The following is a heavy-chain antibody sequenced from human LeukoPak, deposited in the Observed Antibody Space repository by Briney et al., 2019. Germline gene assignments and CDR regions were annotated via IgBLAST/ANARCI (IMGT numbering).Heavy chain of an antibody. CDR3: ARSPSLAGSDFL. D-gene: IGHD3-3*01. Sequence: GASVKVSCKASGFTFTSSAVQWVRQARGQRLEWIGWIVVDSGNTNYAQKLQGRVTMTTDTSTSTAYMELRSLRSDDTAVYYCARSPSLAGSDFLWGQGTLVTVSS. CDR2: IVVDSGNT. CDR1: GFTFTSSA. J-gene: IGHJ4*02. V-gene: IGHV1-58*01.